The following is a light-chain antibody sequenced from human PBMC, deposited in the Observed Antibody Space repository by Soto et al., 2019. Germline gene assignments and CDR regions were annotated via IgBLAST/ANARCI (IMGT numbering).Light chain of an antibody. CDR2: DAS. Sequence: EIVLTQSPGTLSLSPGETATLSCRASQTVNSDYLAWYQQKPGQAPRLLIYDASNRATGIPARFSGSGSGTDFTLTINSLEPEDFAVYYCQQRSNWPSITFGQGTRLEIK. CDR3: QQRSNWPSIT. J-gene: IGKJ5*01. V-gene: IGKV3-11*01. CDR1: QTVNSDY.